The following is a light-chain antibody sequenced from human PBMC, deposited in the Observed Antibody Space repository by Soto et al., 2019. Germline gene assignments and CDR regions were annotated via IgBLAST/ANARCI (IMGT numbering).Light chain of an antibody. CDR3: LQHNSYPLT. Sequence: DIQMTQSPSSVSASVGDRVTITCRASQAINSWLAWYQQKPGKAPKLLIYTASTLESGVPSRFSGSGSGTEFTLTISSLQPEDFATYYCLQHNSYPLTFGGGTKVEIK. CDR1: QAINSW. CDR2: TAS. J-gene: IGKJ4*01. V-gene: IGKV1-17*03.